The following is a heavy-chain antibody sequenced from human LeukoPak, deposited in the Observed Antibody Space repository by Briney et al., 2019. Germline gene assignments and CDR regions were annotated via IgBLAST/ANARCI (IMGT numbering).Heavy chain of an antibody. Sequence: GASVKVSCKASGYTFTSYGISWVRQAPGQGIEWMGWVSAYNGNTNYAQKLQGRVTMTTDTSTSTAYMELRSLRSDDTAVYYCARVGQRLWAGGGYFDYWGQGTLVTVSS. CDR3: ARVGQRLWAGGGYFDY. V-gene: IGHV1-18*01. CDR2: VSAYNGNT. D-gene: IGHD2-2*01. CDR1: GYTFTSYG. J-gene: IGHJ4*02.